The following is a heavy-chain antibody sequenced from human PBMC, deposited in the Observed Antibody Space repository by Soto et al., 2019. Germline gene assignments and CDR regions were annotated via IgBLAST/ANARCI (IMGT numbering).Heavy chain of an antibody. D-gene: IGHD1-1*01. CDR1: GYTFTSYY. V-gene: IGHV1-46*01. Sequence: QVQLVQSGAEVKKPGASVKLSCKAPGYTFTSYYIHWVRQAPGHGLEWMAIINPGGGSTDYAQKFQGRVTLTSDTSTSTVHMELSSLRYEDTAVYYCARPWIPRETGYHFGMDVWGQGTTVTVSS. CDR2: INPGGGST. J-gene: IGHJ6*02. CDR3: ARPWIPRETGYHFGMDV.